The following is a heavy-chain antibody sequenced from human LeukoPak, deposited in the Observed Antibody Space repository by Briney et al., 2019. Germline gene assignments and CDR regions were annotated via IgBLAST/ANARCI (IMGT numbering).Heavy chain of an antibody. Sequence: GESLKISCKGSGYSFTSYWIGWVRQPPGQGVEWMGWISAYNGNTNYAQKLQGRVTMTTDTSTSTAYMQLRSLRSDDTAVYYCARDDMQAGYYFDYWGQGTLVTVSS. J-gene: IGHJ4*02. CDR1: GYSFTSYW. V-gene: IGHV1-18*04. CDR3: ARDDMQAGYYFDY. CDR2: ISAYNGNT. D-gene: IGHD2-15*01.